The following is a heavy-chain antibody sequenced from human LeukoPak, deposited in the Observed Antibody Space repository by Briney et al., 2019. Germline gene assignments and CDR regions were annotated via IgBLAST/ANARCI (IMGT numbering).Heavy chain of an antibody. CDR2: IKPNSGVT. V-gene: IGHV1-2*02. D-gene: IGHD2-21*02. CDR1: GYTFATYF. J-gene: IGHJ4*02. CDR3: ARPTYCGSNCYFNFDY. Sequence: SVKVSCKTSGYTFATYFMHWVRQAPGQGLEWMGYIKPNSGVTDYAQKFRGRVTMTWDTSISTAYIELSGLTSDDTAIYYCARPTYCGSNCYFNFDYWGQGTLVTVSS.